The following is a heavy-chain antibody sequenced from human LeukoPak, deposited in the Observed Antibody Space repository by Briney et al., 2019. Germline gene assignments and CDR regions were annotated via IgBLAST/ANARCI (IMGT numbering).Heavy chain of an antibody. J-gene: IGHJ4*02. D-gene: IGHD5-18*01. CDR3: ARDWDSYGHILDY. Sequence: SETLSLTCTVSGGSISSGDYYWSWIRQPPGKGLEWIGYIYYSGSTYYNPSLKSRVTISVDTSKNQFSLKLSSVTAADTAVYYCARDWDSYGHILDYWGQGTLVTVSS. CDR1: GGSISSGDYY. V-gene: IGHV4-30-4*01. CDR2: IYYSGST.